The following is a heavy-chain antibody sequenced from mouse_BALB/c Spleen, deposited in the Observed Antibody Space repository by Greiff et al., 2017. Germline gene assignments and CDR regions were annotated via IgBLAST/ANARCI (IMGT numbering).Heavy chain of an antibody. CDR3: AREENYRYESFAY. CDR2: INPYNVAT. Sequence: VQLQQSGPELVKPGASVKISCKASGYSFTGYYMHWVKQSHVKSLEWIGRINPYNVATSYNQNFKDKASLTVDKSSSTAYMELHSLTSEDSAVYYCAREENYRYESFAYGGQGTLVTVSA. J-gene: IGHJ3*01. D-gene: IGHD2-14*01. CDR1: GYSFTGYY. V-gene: IGHV1-31*01.